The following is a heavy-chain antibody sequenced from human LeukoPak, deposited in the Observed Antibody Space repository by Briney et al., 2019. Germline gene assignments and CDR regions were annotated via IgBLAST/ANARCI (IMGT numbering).Heavy chain of an antibody. J-gene: IGHJ5*02. CDR1: GFTFSSYG. V-gene: IGHV3-21*01. Sequence: GGSLRLSCAASGFTFSSYGMHWVRQAPGKGLEWVSSISGSSGYIYYADSVKGRFTISRDNAKNSLYLQMNSLRAEDTAVYYCARGLTIEHWFDPWGQGTLVTVSS. D-gene: IGHD3-10*01. CDR3: ARGLTIEHWFDP. CDR2: ISGSSGYI.